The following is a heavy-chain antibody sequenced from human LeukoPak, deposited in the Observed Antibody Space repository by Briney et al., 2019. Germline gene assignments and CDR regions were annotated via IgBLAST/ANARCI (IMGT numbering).Heavy chain of an antibody. CDR3: ARLVWGSLTGYYFDY. Sequence: PSETLSLTCAVSDYSISSGYYWGWIRQPPGKGLEWIGNIYHSGSTYYNPSLKSRVTISVDTSKNQFSLKLSSVTAADTAVYYCARLVWGSLTGYYFDYWGQGTLVTVSS. CDR1: DYSISSGYY. V-gene: IGHV4-38-2*01. J-gene: IGHJ4*02. CDR2: IYHSGST. D-gene: IGHD3-16*01.